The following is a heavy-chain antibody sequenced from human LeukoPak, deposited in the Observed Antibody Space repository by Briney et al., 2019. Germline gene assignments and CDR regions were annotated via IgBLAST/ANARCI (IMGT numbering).Heavy chain of an antibody. V-gene: IGHV3-30*18. J-gene: IGHJ4*02. CDR2: ISYDGSNK. D-gene: IGHD6-19*01. CDR1: GFTFSSYG. CDR3: AKGPYSSGFDY. Sequence: GGSLRLSCAASGFTFSSYGMHWVRQAPGKGLEWVAVISYDGSNKYYADSVKGRFTTSRDNSKNTLYLQMNSLRAEDTAVYYCAKGPYSSGFDYWGQGTLVTVSS.